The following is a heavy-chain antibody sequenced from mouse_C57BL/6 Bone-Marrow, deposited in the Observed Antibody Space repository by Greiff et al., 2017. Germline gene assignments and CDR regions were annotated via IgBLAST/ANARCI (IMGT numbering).Heavy chain of an antibody. Sequence: DVHLVESGGGLVQPGGSLSLSCAASGFTFTDYYMSWVRQPPGKALEWLGFIRNKANGYTTEYSASVKGRFTISRDKSQSILYLQMNALRAEDSATYYCASHEDAMDYWGQGTSVTVSS. V-gene: IGHV7-3*01. CDR2: IRNKANGYTT. CDR3: ASHEDAMDY. CDR1: GFTFTDYY. J-gene: IGHJ4*01.